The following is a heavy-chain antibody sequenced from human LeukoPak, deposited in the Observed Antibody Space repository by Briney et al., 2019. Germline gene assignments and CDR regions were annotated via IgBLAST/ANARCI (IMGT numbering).Heavy chain of an antibody. CDR3: ARDRYYYGSGSYNYFDY. CDR2: IHTTGST. Sequence: SETLSLTCTVSGGSISSYYWSWIRQPAGKGLEWIGRIHTTGSTNYNPSLKSRVTMSEDTSKNQFSLKLSSVTAADTAVYYCARDRYYYGSGSYNYFDYWGQGTLVTVSS. D-gene: IGHD3-10*01. V-gene: IGHV4-4*07. CDR1: GGSISSYY. J-gene: IGHJ4*02.